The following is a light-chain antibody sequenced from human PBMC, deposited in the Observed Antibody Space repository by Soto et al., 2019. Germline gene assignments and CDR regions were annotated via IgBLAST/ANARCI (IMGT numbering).Light chain of an antibody. J-gene: IGLJ3*02. CDR3: QSYVSSLSGWV. V-gene: IGLV1-40*01. CDR1: SSNIGAGYD. Sequence: QSVLTQPPSVSGAPGQRVTISCTGSSSNIGAGYDVHWYQQLPGTAPKLLIYGNSNRPSGVPDRFSGSKSGTSASLAITGLQAEYEADYYCQSYVSSLSGWVFGGGTKLTVL. CDR2: GNS.